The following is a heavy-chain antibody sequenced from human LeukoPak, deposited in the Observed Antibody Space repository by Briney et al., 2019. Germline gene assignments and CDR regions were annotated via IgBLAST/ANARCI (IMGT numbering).Heavy chain of an antibody. CDR1: GGSISSYY. D-gene: IGHD5-18*01. J-gene: IGHJ4*02. Sequence: PSETLSLTCTVSGGSISSYYWSWIRQPPGKGLEWIGRIYTSGSTSYNPSLKSRVTMSVDTSKNQFSLKLSSVTAADTAVYYCARGTDTAMVTSYFDYWGQGTLVTVSS. V-gene: IGHV4-4*07. CDR2: IYTSGST. CDR3: ARGTDTAMVTSYFDY.